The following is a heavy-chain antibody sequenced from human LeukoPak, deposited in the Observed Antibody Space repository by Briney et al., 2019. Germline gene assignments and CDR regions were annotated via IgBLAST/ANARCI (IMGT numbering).Heavy chain of an antibody. CDR1: GITFNDVW. CDR3: ATDSNWGFFD. CDR2: ILRITEGGTT. D-gene: IGHD7-27*01. V-gene: IGHV3-15*01. Sequence: TGGSLSLSCAASGITFNDVWMSWVRQAPGKGLEWVGRILRITEGGTTDYAAPVKGRFTISRDDSKTTLYLQMNSLKTEDTAVYYCATDSNWGFFDWGQGTLVTVSP. J-gene: IGHJ4*02.